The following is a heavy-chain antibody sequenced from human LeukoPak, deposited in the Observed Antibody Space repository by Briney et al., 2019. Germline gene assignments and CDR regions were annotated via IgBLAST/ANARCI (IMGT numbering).Heavy chain of an antibody. V-gene: IGHV1-2*02. CDR1: GYTFTSYY. Sequence: ASVKVSCKASGYTFTSYYMHWVRQAPGQGLEWMGWINPNSGGTNYAQKFQGRVTMTRDTSISTAYMELSRLRSDDTAVYYCARLAVGYCSSTSCYSRAGQPVDYWGQGTLVTVSS. D-gene: IGHD2-2*01. CDR2: INPNSGGT. J-gene: IGHJ4*02. CDR3: ARLAVGYCSSTSCYSRAGQPVDY.